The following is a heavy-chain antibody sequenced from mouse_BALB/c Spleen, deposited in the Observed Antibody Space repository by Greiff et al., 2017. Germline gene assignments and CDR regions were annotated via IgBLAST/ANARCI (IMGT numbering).Heavy chain of an antibody. J-gene: IGHJ4*01. CDR3: AREDGNYEGAYAMDY. V-gene: IGHV1S29*02. Sequence: EVKLMESGPELVKPGASVKISCKASGYTFTDYNMHWVKQSHGKSLEWIGYIYPYNGGTGYNQKFKSKATLTVDNSSSTAYMELRSLTSEDSAVYYCAREDGNYEGAYAMDYWGQGTSVTVSS. CDR2: IYPYNGGT. D-gene: IGHD2-1*01. CDR1: GYTFTDYN.